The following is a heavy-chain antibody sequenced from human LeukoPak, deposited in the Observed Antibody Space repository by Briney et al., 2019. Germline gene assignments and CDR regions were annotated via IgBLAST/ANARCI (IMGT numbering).Heavy chain of an antibody. CDR3: ARDSSRFDP. V-gene: IGHV4-34*01. CDR1: GGSFSGYY. J-gene: IGHJ5*02. Sequence: ASETLSLTCAVYGGSFSGYYWSWIRQPPGKGLEWIGEINHSGSTNYNPSLKSRVTISVDTSKNQFSLKLRSVTAADTAVYYCARDSSRFDPWGQGTLVTVSS. D-gene: IGHD3-22*01. CDR2: INHSGST.